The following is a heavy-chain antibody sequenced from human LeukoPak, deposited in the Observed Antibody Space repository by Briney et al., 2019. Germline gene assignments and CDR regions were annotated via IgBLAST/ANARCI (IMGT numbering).Heavy chain of an antibody. J-gene: IGHJ4*02. V-gene: IGHV5-51*01. D-gene: IGHD3-22*01. Sequence: GESLKISCKGSGYSFTDSWIGWVRQMSGKGLEWMGFIYPGDSDTRYSPSFQGQVTISADNSITTAYLHWSSLEASDTAIYYCVRPTNYYESSGYFFDYWGQGTLVTVSS. CDR1: GYSFTDSW. CDR2: IYPGDSDT. CDR3: VRPTNYYESSGYFFDY.